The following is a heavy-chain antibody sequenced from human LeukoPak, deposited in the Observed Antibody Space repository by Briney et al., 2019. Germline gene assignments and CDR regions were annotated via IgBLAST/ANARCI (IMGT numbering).Heavy chain of an antibody. J-gene: IGHJ4*02. D-gene: IGHD2-21*02. Sequence: SETLSLTCTVSGGSISRYYWNWIRQPAGKGLEWIGRIYTSGTTNYNPSLKSRVTMSVDTSKNQFSLKLSSVTAADTAVYYCARGGAYCCGDCYLDYWGQGTLVTVSS. CDR2: IYTSGTT. V-gene: IGHV4-4*07. CDR3: ARGGAYCCGDCYLDY. CDR1: GGSISRYY.